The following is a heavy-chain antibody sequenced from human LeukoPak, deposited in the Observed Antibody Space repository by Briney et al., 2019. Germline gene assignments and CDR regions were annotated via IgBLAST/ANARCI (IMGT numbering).Heavy chain of an antibody. D-gene: IGHD5-18*01. CDR1: GYTLTAYY. CDR2: INPNSGGT. CDR3: ARPVDTAMVYYGMDV. V-gene: IGHV1-2*02. Sequence: ASVKGSCTASGYTLTAYYLQCLRQAPRQRLECMGWINPNSGGTDYEKKFKGRVTMTRDASISTAYMELSRLRSDDTAVYYCARPVDTAMVYYGMDVWGQGTTVTVSS. J-gene: IGHJ6*02.